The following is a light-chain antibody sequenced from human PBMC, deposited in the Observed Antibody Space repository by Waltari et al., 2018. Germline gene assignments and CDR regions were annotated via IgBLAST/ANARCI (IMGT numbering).Light chain of an antibody. CDR2: SNN. J-gene: IGLJ1*01. CDR3: SAWDDSLSGHYV. CDR1: SLNVGLNS. V-gene: IGLV1-47*02. Sequence: QSILTQPPSASGAPGQRVTISCSGTSLNVGLNSVYWYQQLPGTAPKLIIDSNNKRPSGVPDRFSGSKSGTSAALAISGRRSEDEGDYYCSAWDDSLSGHYVFGTGTTVTVL.